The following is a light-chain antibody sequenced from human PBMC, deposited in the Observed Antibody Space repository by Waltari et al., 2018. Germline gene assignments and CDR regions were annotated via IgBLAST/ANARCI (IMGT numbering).Light chain of an antibody. V-gene: IGKV1-9*01. CDR3: KQLSSYPLT. CDR2: AAS. J-gene: IGKJ3*01. Sequence: DIQLTQSPSFLSASVGDRVTITCRASQGVSSYLAWYQQKPGKAPKLLISAASTWQSGVPSRLSGSGSGTEFILTIRSLQPEDFATYYCKQLSSYPLTFGPGTRVDIK. CDR1: QGVSSY.